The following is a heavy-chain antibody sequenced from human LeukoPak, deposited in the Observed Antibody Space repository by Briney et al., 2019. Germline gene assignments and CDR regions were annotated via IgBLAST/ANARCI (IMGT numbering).Heavy chain of an antibody. CDR1: GFTFSSYS. Sequence: GGSLRLSCAASGFTFSSYSMNWVRQAPGKGLEWVSGISWNSGSIGYADSVKGRFTISRDNAKNSLYLQMNSLRAEDTALYYCAKDYGSGSLLHDAFDIWGQGTMVTVSS. D-gene: IGHD3-10*01. V-gene: IGHV3-9*01. CDR3: AKDYGSGSLLHDAFDI. J-gene: IGHJ3*02. CDR2: ISWNSGSI.